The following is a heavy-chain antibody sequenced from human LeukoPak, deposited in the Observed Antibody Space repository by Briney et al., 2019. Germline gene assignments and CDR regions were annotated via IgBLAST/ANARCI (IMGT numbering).Heavy chain of an antibody. V-gene: IGHV3-30-3*01. CDR2: ISYDGSNK. D-gene: IGHD1-14*01. J-gene: IGHJ4*02. Sequence: GGSLRLSCAASGFTFSSYAMHWVRQAPGKGLEWVAVISYDGSNKYYADSVKGRFTISRDNSKNTLYLQMNSLRAEDTAVYYCARDLDGTMHDGDYWGQGTLVTASS. CDR1: GFTFSSYA. CDR3: ARDLDGTMHDGDY.